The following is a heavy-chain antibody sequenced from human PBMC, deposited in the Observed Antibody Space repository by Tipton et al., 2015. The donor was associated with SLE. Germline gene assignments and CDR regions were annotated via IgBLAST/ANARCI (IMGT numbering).Heavy chain of an antibody. CDR3: ARHYTIFEH. J-gene: IGHJ4*02. CDR2: IYYSGGT. CDR1: GGSMSTYY. D-gene: IGHD3-3*01. Sequence: TLSLTCTVSGGSMSTYYWSWIRLPPGKGLEWIGYIYYSGGTSYNPSLNSRVTISVDTSRNQFSLKLTSVTAADSAVYYCARHYTIFEHWGQGTLATVSS. V-gene: IGHV4-59*01.